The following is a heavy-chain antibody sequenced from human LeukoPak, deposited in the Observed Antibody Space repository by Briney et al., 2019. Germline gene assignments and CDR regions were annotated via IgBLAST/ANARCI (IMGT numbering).Heavy chain of an antibody. J-gene: IGHJ6*03. D-gene: IGHD5-18*01. V-gene: IGHV4-34*01. CDR3: ASEISGYSYGDYYYYMDV. Sequence: SETLSLTCAVYGGSFSAYYWSWIRQPPGKGLEWIGEINHGGITNYNPSLKSRVTISVDTSKNQFSLKLSSVTAADTAVYYCASEISGYSYGDYYYYMDVWGKGTTVTVSS. CDR1: GGSFSAYY. CDR2: INHGGIT.